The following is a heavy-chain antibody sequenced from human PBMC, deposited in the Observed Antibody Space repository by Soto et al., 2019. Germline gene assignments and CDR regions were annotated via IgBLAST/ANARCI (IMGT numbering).Heavy chain of an antibody. CDR1: GYTFYSHS. CDR2: ISADNGNT. V-gene: IGHV1-18*01. CDR3: ARCIQQDYYYGMDV. D-gene: IGHD5-18*01. J-gene: IGHJ6*02. Sequence: QAQLVQSGAEVKKPGASVKVSCKASGYTFYSHSISWVRQAPGQGLEWMGRISADNGNTKYAQKFRGRVTMTTDTSTRTVYRELRNLRSDDTAVYYCARCIQQDYYYGMDVWGQGTTVTVSS.